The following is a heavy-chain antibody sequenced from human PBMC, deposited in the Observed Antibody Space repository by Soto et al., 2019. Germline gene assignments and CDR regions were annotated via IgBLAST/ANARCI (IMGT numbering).Heavy chain of an antibody. CDR3: AKASHGISVPSFDS. V-gene: IGHV1-24*01. J-gene: IGHJ3*01. D-gene: IGHD6-25*01. CDR1: GDSLTEIS. Sequence: SVKPTSKVCGDSLTEISMHWVRQSPGKGLEWMGGFDPEDGETIYAQKFQGRVTMTEDTSTDTAYMELSSLRSEDTAVYYCAKASHGISVPSFDSWVKGTTVLVTS. CDR2: FDPEDGET.